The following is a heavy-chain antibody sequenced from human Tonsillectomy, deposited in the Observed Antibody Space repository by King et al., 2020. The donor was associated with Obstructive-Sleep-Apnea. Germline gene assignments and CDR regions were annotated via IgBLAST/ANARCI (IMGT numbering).Heavy chain of an antibody. Sequence: VQLVESGAEVKKPGASLKVSCKASVYTFTSYDINWLRQATGQGLEWMGWLKPNSGNTDYAQSFQGRVTMTRNTSISTAYMELSSLRSEDTAVYYCARGSRTFDIWGQGTMVTVSS. CDR2: LKPNSGNT. D-gene: IGHD1-14*01. V-gene: IGHV1-8*01. CDR3: ARGSRTFDI. CDR1: VYTFTSYD. J-gene: IGHJ3*02.